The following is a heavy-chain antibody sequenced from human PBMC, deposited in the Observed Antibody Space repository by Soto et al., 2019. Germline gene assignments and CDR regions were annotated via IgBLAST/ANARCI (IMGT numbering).Heavy chain of an antibody. Sequence: QVQLVESGGGVVQPGRSLRLSCAASGFTFSSYGMHWVRQAPGKGLEWVAVISYDGSNKYYADSVKGRFTISRDNSKNTLYLQMNGLRAEDTAVYYCAKDQCSGGSCYSPFDYWGQGTLVTVSS. CDR1: GFTFSSYG. D-gene: IGHD2-15*01. CDR2: ISYDGSNK. V-gene: IGHV3-30*18. CDR3: AKDQCSGGSCYSPFDY. J-gene: IGHJ4*02.